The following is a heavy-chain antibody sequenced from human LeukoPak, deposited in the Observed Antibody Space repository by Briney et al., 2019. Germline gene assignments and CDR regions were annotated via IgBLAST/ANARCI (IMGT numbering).Heavy chain of an antibody. CDR3: ARGGAARPDY. D-gene: IGHD6-6*01. V-gene: IGHV3-48*04. J-gene: IGHJ4*02. CDR2: ISSTSTNI. Sequence: PGGSLRLSCAASGFTFSSYSMNWVRQAPGKGLEWVSYISSTSTNINYADSVRGRFTISRDNAKRSLYLQMNSLRVEDRAVYYCARGGAARPDYWGPGTLVTVSS. CDR1: GFTFSSYS.